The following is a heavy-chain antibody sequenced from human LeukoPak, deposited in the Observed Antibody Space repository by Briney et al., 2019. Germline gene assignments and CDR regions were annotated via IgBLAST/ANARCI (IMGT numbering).Heavy chain of an antibody. Sequence: PSETLSLTCAVSGGPLTSSNWWSWVRQPPGKGLAWIGEIYYTGNTNYNPSLKSRVTISVDKSNNQFSLNLSSVTAADTAVYYCAKSNAWDWFDPWGQGTLVTVSS. J-gene: IGHJ5*02. V-gene: IGHV4-4*02. D-gene: IGHD4-11*01. CDR3: AKSNAWDWFDP. CDR1: GGPLTSSNW. CDR2: IYYTGNT.